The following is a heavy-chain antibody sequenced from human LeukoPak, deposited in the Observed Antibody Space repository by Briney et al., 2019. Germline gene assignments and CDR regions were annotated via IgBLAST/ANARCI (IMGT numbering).Heavy chain of an antibody. J-gene: IGHJ4*02. Sequence: GGSLRLSCAASGFALSTLPMHWVRQAPGRGLEYVSGSSSNGGSTYYADSVKGRFTISRDNSKNTLYLQMSSLRPEDTAVYYCVNQISGWVYWGRGTLVTVSS. CDR2: SSSNGGST. CDR3: VNQISGWVY. CDR1: GFALSTLP. V-gene: IGHV3-64D*06. D-gene: IGHD6-19*01.